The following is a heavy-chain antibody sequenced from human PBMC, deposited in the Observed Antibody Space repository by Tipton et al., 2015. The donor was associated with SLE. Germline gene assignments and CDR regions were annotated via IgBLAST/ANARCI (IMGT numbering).Heavy chain of an antibody. CDR1: GFTFDDYA. CDR3: ARGESMGYDFWSGYNYFDY. CDR2: ISWNSGSI. J-gene: IGHJ4*02. D-gene: IGHD3-3*01. V-gene: IGHV3-9*01. Sequence: SLRLSCAASGFTFDDYAMHWVRQAPGKGLEWVSGISWNSGSIGYADSVKGRFTISRDNAKNSLYLQMNSLRAEDTALYYCARGESMGYDFWSGYNYFDYWGQGTLVTVSS.